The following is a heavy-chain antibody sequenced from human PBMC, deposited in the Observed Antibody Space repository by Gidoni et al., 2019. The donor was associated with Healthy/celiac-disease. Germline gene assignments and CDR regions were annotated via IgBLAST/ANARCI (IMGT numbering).Heavy chain of an antibody. D-gene: IGHD5-18*01. V-gene: IGHV1-3*01. J-gene: IGHJ4*02. CDR3: ARDLLRYSYGTGYFDY. CDR2: INAGNGNT. CDR1: GHTFTSSA. Sequence: QVQLVQSGAEVKKPGASVTVSCKASGHTFTSSAMHWVREAPGQRLEWMGWINAGNGNTKYSQKFQGRVTITRDTSASTAYMELSSLRSEDTAVYYCARDLLRYSYGTGYFDYWGQGTLVTVSS.